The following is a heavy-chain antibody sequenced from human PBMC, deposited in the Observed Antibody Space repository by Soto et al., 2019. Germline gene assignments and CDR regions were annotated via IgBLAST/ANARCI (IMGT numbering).Heavy chain of an antibody. Sequence: PSETLSLTCAVSGGSITSGNHYWSWIRQLPGQGLQWIGLVTSTGSPHYNPSFQSRGAISLDTSNNQFSLKLSSVTAADTAVYYCARSRFSSSWYPDYWGQGTLVTVSS. CDR3: ARSRFSSSWYPDY. D-gene: IGHD6-13*01. V-gene: IGHV4-31*02. J-gene: IGHJ4*02. CDR2: VTSTGSP. CDR1: GGSITSGNHY.